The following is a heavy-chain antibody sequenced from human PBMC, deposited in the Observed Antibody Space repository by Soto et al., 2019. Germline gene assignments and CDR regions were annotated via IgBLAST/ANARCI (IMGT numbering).Heavy chain of an antibody. J-gene: IGHJ6*02. D-gene: IGHD1-1*01. Sequence: SETLSLTCTVSGGSISSYYWSWIRQPPGKGLEWIGYIYYSGSTNYNPSLKSRVTISVDTSKNQFSLKLSSVTAADTAVYYCARVWKDYYYYGMDVWGQGTTVTVSS. V-gene: IGHV4-59*01. CDR2: IYYSGST. CDR1: GGSISSYY. CDR3: ARVWKDYYYYGMDV.